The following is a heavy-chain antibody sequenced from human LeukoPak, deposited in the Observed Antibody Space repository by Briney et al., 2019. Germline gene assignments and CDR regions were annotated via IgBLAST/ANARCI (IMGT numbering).Heavy chain of an antibody. Sequence: GGSLRLSCAASGFTFSSYSVNWVRQAPGKGLEWVSSISSSSSYIYYADSVKGRFTISRDNAKNSLYLQMNSLRAEDTAVYYCARVNGYIDSPDYWGQGTLVTVSS. V-gene: IGHV3-21*01. CDR2: ISSSSSYI. CDR1: GFTFSSYS. CDR3: ARVNGYIDSPDY. J-gene: IGHJ4*02. D-gene: IGHD5-24*01.